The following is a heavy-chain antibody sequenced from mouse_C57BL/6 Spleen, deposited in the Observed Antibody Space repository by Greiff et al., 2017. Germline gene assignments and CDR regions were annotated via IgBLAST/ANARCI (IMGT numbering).Heavy chain of an antibody. CDR2: INPGSGGT. CDR3: AREGVSSYAMDD. Sequence: QVQLQQSGAELVRPGTSVKVSCKASGYAFTNYLIEWVKQRPGQGLEWIGVINPGSGGTNYTEKFKGKATLTADKSSSTAYMQLSSLTSEDSAVYFCAREGVSSYAMDDWGQGTSVTVSS. D-gene: IGHD6-2*01. CDR1: GYAFTNYL. J-gene: IGHJ4*01. V-gene: IGHV1-54*01.